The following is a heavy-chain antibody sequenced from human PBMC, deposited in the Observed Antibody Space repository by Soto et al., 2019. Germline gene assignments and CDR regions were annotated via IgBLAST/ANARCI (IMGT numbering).Heavy chain of an antibody. J-gene: IGHJ6*02. CDR2: ISGVNGHT. CDR1: GYTFTSHA. V-gene: IGHV1-3*01. CDR3: ARDRRDNHFFFYAMDV. Sequence: QVQLVQSGAEVKKPGASVKASCKASGYTFTSHAIHWVRQAPGQRLEWLGWISGVNGHTMYAQKFQGRVSITRDTSATTAYMELSSLTSEDTAVYYCARDRRDNHFFFYAMDVWGQGTTVTVSS.